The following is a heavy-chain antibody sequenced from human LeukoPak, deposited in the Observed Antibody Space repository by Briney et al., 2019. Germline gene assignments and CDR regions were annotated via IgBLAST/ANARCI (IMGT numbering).Heavy chain of an antibody. V-gene: IGHV3-49*04. J-gene: IGHJ3*02. CDR2: IRSKAYGGTT. D-gene: IGHD3-3*01. Sequence: GGSLRLSCAASGFTFSSYGMHWVRQAPGKGLEWVGFIRSKAYGGTTEYAASVKGRFTISRDDSKSIAYLQMNSLKTEDTAVYYRTRTRITIFGVVITDAFDIWGQGTMVTVSS. CDR1: GFTFSSYG. CDR3: TRTRITIFGVVITDAFDI.